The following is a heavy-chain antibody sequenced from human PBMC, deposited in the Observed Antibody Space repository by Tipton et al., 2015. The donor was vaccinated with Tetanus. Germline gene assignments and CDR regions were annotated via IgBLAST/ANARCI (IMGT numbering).Heavy chain of an antibody. CDR3: ARDPYYYDSSGYP. CDR1: GGSISSSS. V-gene: IGHV3-48*02. J-gene: IGHJ5*02. CDR2: ISSSSSTI. D-gene: IGHD3-22*01. Sequence: LSLTCTVSGGSISSSSYYWGWIRQPPGKGLEWVSYISSSSSTIYYADSVKGRFTISRDNAKNSLYLQMNSLRDEDTAVYYCARDPYYYDSSGYPWGQGTLVTVSS.